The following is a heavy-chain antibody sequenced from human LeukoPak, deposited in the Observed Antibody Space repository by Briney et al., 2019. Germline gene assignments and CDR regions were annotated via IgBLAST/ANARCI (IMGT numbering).Heavy chain of an antibody. CDR1: GFTFSSYG. CDR3: ARDKRMYSSGWHFDY. D-gene: IGHD6-19*01. V-gene: IGHV3-33*01. CDR2: IWYDGSNK. J-gene: IGHJ4*02. Sequence: AGGSLRLSCAASGFTFSSYGMHWVRQAPGKGLEWVAVIWYDGSNKYYADSVKGRFTISRDNSKNTLYLQMNSLRAEDTAVYYCARDKRMYSSGWHFDYWGQGTLVTVSS.